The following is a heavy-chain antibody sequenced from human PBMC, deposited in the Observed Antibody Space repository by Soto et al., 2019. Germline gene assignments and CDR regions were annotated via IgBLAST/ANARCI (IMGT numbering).Heavy chain of an antibody. CDR1: GFTFSNYG. D-gene: IGHD6-13*01. CDR2: ISYDGTNK. V-gene: IGHV3-30*18. J-gene: IGHJ4*02. Sequence: QVQLVESGGGVVQPGRSLRLSCAASGFTFSNYGMHWVRQAPGKGLEWVAVISYDGTNKYYADSVRARFTISRDNSKNTLYLQMNTLRAEDTAVYYGAKAWGMYSSSWSHFDCWGQGTLVTVSS. CDR3: AKAWGMYSSSWSHFDC.